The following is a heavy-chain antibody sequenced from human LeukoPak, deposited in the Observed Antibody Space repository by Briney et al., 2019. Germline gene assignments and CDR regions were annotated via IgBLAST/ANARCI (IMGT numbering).Heavy chain of an antibody. V-gene: IGHV1-8*03. CDR3: ARRAVAYYYYYYMDV. Sequence: ASVKVSCKASGYTFTSYDINWVRQATGQGLEWMGWMNPNSGNTGYAQKFQGRVTITRNTSISAAYMDLSSLRSDDTAVYYCARRAVAYYYYYYMDVWGKGTTVTVSS. CDR1: GYTFTSYD. D-gene: IGHD6-19*01. CDR2: MNPNSGNT. J-gene: IGHJ6*03.